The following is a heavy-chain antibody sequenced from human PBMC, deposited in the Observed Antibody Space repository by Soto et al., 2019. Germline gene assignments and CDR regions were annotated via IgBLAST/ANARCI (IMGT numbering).Heavy chain of an antibody. CDR1: GFSLSTHTVG. J-gene: IGHJ4*02. V-gene: IGHV2-5*02. Sequence: QITLKESGPTLVKPTQTLTLTCTFSGFSLSTHTVGVAWIRQPPGKALEWLALIYWDEDKRYSPSLKSRLTITQDTSKNQVVLTMTNMDPVDTATYYCANIVTFDYRGYNFEFWGQGILVTVSS. CDR3: ANIVTFDYRGYNFEF. CDR2: IYWDEDK. D-gene: IGHD3-9*01.